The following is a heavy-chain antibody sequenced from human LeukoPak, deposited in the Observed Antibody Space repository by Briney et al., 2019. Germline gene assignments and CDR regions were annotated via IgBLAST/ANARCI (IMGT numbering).Heavy chain of an antibody. CDR3: ARGTSSSSPYYYYYMDV. J-gene: IGHJ6*03. CDR1: GFTVSSNY. D-gene: IGHD6-6*01. V-gene: IGHV3-53*01. Sequence: PGGSLRLSCAASGFTVSSNYMSWVRQAPGKGLEWVSVIYSGGSTYYADSVKGRFTISRDNSKNTLYLQMNSLRAEDTAAYYCARGTSSSSPYYYYYMDVWGKGTTVTVSS. CDR2: IYSGGST.